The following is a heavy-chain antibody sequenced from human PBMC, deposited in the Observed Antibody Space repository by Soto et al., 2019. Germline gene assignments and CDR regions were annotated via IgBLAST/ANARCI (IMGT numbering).Heavy chain of an antibody. V-gene: IGHV4-34*01. CDR3: ARCPTGIDAFGI. CDR1: GGSFSGYY. Sequence: ASETLSLTCAVYGGSFSGYYWSWIRQPPGKGLEWIGEINHSGSTNYNPSLKSRVTISVDTSKNQFSLKLSSVTAADTAVYYCARCPTGIDAFGIWGKGTMVTVSS. J-gene: IGHJ3*02. CDR2: INHSGST. D-gene: IGHD7-27*01.